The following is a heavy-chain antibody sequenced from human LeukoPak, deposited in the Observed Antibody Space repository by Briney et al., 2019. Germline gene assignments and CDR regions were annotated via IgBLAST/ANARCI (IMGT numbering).Heavy chain of an antibody. CDR1: GYTFTGYD. J-gene: IGHJ3*02. Sequence: GASVRVSCKSAGYTFTGYDVHWVPRSPGQRRGWMRWINPNSSGKDYAQKCHGRVTMTRDTSISTAYMELSRLKSDDTAVYYCAREGIQLWLSDAFDIWGQGTMVTVSS. CDR3: AREGIQLWLSDAFDI. V-gene: IGHV1-2*02. D-gene: IGHD5-18*01. CDR2: INPNSSGK.